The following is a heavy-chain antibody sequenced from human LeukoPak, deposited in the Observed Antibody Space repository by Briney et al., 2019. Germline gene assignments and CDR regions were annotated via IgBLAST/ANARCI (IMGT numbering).Heavy chain of an antibody. Sequence: PGGSLRLSCVVSGITLSNYGMSWVRQAPGKGLEWVAGISDRGGSTNYADSVKGRFTISRDNPKNTLYLQMNSLRSEDTAVYFRAKRGVVIRAVLVVGFHKEAYYFDSWGQGALVTVSS. V-gene: IGHV3-23*01. CDR3: AKRGVVIRAVLVVGFHKEAYYFDS. CDR2: ISDRGGST. J-gene: IGHJ4*02. CDR1: GITLSNYG. D-gene: IGHD2-15*01.